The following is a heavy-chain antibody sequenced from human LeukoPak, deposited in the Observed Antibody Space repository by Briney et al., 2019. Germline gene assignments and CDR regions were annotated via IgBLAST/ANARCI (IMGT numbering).Heavy chain of an antibody. CDR1: GFAFGTYA. J-gene: IGHJ4*02. D-gene: IGHD3-22*01. CDR2: ISADGQVT. CDR3: EGTYYYDSGDDY. V-gene: IGHV3-23*01. Sequence: GGSLRLSCAGSGFAFGTYAMSWVRQAPGMGLEWVSSISADGQVTYYADSVEGRFTVSRDNSKSTLYLQLNSLRAEDTATYYCEGTYYYDSGDDYWGQGTLVTVSS.